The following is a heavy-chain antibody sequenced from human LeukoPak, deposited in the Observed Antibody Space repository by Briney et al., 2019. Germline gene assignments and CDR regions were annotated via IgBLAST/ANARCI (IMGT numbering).Heavy chain of an antibody. V-gene: IGHV3-23*01. CDR1: GFTFSSYA. D-gene: IGHD3-9*01. J-gene: IGHJ4*02. CDR2: ISGSGGST. CDR3: AKDPYDILTGYYWYF. Sequence: PGGSLRLSCAASGFTFSSYAMSWVRQAPGKGLEWVSAISGSGGSTYYADSVKGRFTISRDNSKSTLYLQMNSLRAEDTAVYYCAKDPYDILTGYYWYFWGQGTLATVSS.